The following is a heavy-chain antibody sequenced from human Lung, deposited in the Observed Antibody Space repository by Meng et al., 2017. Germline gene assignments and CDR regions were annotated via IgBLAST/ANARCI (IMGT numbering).Heavy chain of an antibody. Sequence: EVELGGSGGGLVQPGGSLRLSCAASGFTFSTHWMHWVRQAPGKGLEWVSRITGDGSSTIYADSVQGRFTMSRDNAKNTLSLQMNSLRAEDTAVYYCARGGVTTDDWGQGTPVTVSS. D-gene: IGHD4-17*01. V-gene: IGHV3-74*01. CDR2: ITGDGSST. CDR3: ARGGVTTDD. J-gene: IGHJ4*02. CDR1: GFTFSTHW.